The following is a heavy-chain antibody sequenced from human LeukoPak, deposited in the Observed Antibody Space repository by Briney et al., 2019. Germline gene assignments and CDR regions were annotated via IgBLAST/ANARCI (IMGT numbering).Heavy chain of an antibody. J-gene: IGHJ6*02. V-gene: IGHV4-31*03. Sequence: SQTLSLTCTVSGGSISSGGYYWSWIRQHPGKGLEWIGYIYYSGSTYYNPSLKSRVTISVDTSKNQFSLKLSSVTAADTAVYYCARNCYERGYYYYYGMDVWGQGTTVTVSS. D-gene: IGHD2-21*01. CDR3: ARNCYERGYYYYYGMDV. CDR2: IYYSGST. CDR1: GGSISSGGYY.